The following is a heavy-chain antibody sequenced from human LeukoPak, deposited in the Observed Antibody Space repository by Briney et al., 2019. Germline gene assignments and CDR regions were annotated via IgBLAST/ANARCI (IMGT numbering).Heavy chain of an antibody. J-gene: IGHJ3*02. CDR3: AREGKRWEQERVNAFDI. V-gene: IGHV4-59*01. CDR1: GGSISSYY. D-gene: IGHD1-26*01. CDR2: IYDSGST. Sequence: SVTLSLTCTVSGGSISSYYWNWIRQPPGKGLEWIGYIYDSGSTKYNPSLRSRVTISADKSKRQFSLKLTSVTAADTAVYYCAREGKRWEQERVNAFDIWGQGTVVTVSS.